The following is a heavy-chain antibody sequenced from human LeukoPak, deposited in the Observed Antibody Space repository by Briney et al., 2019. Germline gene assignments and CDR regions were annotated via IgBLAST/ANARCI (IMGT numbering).Heavy chain of an antibody. CDR1: GGSISSYY. J-gene: IGHJ4*02. CDR2: IYYTGST. Sequence: SETLSLTCTVAGGSISSYYWSWIRQPPGKGLEWIGYIYYTGSTNYNPSLKSRVTMFVDMSKNQFSLRLSSVTAADTAVYYCARHRAYSSSSPFDYWGQGTLVTVSS. V-gene: IGHV4-59*08. D-gene: IGHD6-6*01. CDR3: ARHRAYSSSSPFDY.